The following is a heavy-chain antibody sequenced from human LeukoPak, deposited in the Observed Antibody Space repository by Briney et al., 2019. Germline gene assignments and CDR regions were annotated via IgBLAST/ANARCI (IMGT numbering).Heavy chain of an antibody. V-gene: IGHV3-48*03. D-gene: IGHD6-13*01. CDR3: ARDTWGYSSSWYSWAYDY. Sequence: GGSLRLSCAASGFTFSSYEMNWVRQAPGKGLEWVSYISSSGSTIYYADSVKGRFTISRDNSKNTLYLQMNSLRAEDTAVYYCARDTWGYSSSWYSWAYDYWGQGTLVTVSS. J-gene: IGHJ4*02. CDR1: GFTFSSYE. CDR2: ISSSGSTI.